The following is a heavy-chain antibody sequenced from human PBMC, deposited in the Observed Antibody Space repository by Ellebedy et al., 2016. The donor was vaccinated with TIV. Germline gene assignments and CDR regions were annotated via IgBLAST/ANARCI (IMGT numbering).Heavy chain of an antibody. J-gene: IGHJ6*03. CDR1: GGSFSGYY. V-gene: IGHV4-34*01. CDR2: INHSGST. Sequence: SETLSLTXAVYGGSFSGYYWSWIRQPPGKGLEWIGEINHSGSTNYNPSLKSRVTISVDTSKNQFSLKLSSVTAADTAVYYCASLRYCSSTSCYRRYYYMDVWGKGTTVTVSS. CDR3: ASLRYCSSTSCYRRYYYMDV. D-gene: IGHD2-2*01.